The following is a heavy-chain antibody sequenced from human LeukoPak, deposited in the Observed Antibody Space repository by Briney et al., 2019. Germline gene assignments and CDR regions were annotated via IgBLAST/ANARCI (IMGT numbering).Heavy chain of an antibody. CDR1: GDSISSYY. D-gene: IGHD4/OR15-4a*01. CDR2: IHTTGST. CDR3: AREEGAGYFDY. J-gene: IGHJ4*02. Sequence: PSETLSVTCTVSGDSISSYYWSWIRQPAGKGLEWIGRIHTTGSTNYNPSLKSRVTMSEDTSKNQFSLKLSSVTAADTAVYYCAREEGAGYFDYWGQGTLVTVSS. V-gene: IGHV4-4*07.